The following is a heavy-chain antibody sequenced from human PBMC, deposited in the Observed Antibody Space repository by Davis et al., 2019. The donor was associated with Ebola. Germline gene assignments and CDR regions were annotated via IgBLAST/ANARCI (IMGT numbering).Heavy chain of an antibody. V-gene: IGHV3-30*04. CDR3: AKDKGDVVVMVPANLFDP. CDR2: ISNDGMKG. D-gene: IGHD2-15*01. J-gene: IGHJ5*02. Sequence: GESLKISCAASGFNFRNFAIHWLRQAPGKGLEWAARISNDGMKGSYADSVKGRFTISRDNSKNTVLLEMSSLRVEDTAVYYCAKDKGDVVVMVPANLFDPWGQGTLVIVSS. CDR1: GFNFRNFA.